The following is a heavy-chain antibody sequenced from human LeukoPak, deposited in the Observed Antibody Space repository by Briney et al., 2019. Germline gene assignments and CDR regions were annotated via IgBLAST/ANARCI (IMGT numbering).Heavy chain of an antibody. CDR1: GGSFSGYY. Sequence: PSETLSLTCAVYGGSFSGYYWSWIRQPPGKGLEWIGYIYYSGSTNYNPSLKSRVTISVDTSKNQFSLKLSSVTAADTAVYYCAGGLTQPFDYWGQGTLVTVSS. D-gene: IGHD4/OR15-4a*01. CDR3: AGGLTQPFDY. J-gene: IGHJ4*02. V-gene: IGHV4-59*08. CDR2: IYYSGST.